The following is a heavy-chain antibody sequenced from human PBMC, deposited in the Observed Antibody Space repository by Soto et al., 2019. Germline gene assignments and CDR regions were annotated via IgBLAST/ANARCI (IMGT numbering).Heavy chain of an antibody. CDR2: ISWNSGSI. D-gene: IGHD6-13*01. CDR1: GFTFDDYA. J-gene: IGHJ1*01. V-gene: IGHV3-9*01. CDR3: AKPLHGSSSWYGGSGYFQH. Sequence: GGSLRLSCAASGFTFDDYAMHWVRQAPGKGLEWVSGISWNSGSIGYADSVKGRFTISRDNAKNSLYLQMNSLRAEDTALYYCAKPLHGSSSWYGGSGYFQHWGQGTLVTVSS.